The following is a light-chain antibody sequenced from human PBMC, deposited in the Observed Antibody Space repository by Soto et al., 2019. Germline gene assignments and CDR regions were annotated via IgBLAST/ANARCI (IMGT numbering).Light chain of an antibody. CDR2: DTF. CDR3: HQYSGPPYT. J-gene: IGKJ2*01. CDR1: QTVSSSY. Sequence: EIVLTQSPGTLSLSPGERVTLSCRASQTVSSSYFGWFQQRPGQAPRLLIYDTFYRATGIPDRFSASGSGTDFTLTISRLEPEDFAVYYCHQYSGPPYTAGQGTKLEI. V-gene: IGKV3-20*01.